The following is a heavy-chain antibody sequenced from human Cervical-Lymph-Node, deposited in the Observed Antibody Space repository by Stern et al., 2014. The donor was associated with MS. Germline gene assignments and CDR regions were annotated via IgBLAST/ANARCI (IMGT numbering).Heavy chain of an antibody. CDR1: GVTVNSDY. CDR3: ARGTTDSPEHDDADYEEYYYYGLDV. J-gene: IGHJ6*02. Sequence: EVQLVESGGGLVQPGGSLRLSCAVSGVTVNSDYMSWVRQAPGKGLEWVALLYGGTPPKAADSVVGRFTISRDNAKNTVYLQMNRVTAGDTAVYFCARGTTDSPEHDDADYEEYYYYGLDVWGPGTTVTVSS. V-gene: IGHV3-66*02. D-gene: IGHD4-17*01. CDR2: LYGGTPP.